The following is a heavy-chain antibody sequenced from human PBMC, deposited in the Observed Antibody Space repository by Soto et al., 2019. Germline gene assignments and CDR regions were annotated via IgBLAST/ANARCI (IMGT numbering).Heavy chain of an antibody. D-gene: IGHD1-1*01. J-gene: IGHJ2*01. Sequence: EVQLVESGGGLVKPGGSLRLSCAASGFTFSSYSMNWVRQAPGKGLEWVSSISSSSTYIYYADSLKGRFTISRASAKNSLYLQMNSLRAEDTAVYYCARLLEGDYWYFDRWGRGNLVTVSS. CDR3: ARLLEGDYWYFDR. CDR1: GFTFSSYS. CDR2: ISSSSTYI. V-gene: IGHV3-21*01.